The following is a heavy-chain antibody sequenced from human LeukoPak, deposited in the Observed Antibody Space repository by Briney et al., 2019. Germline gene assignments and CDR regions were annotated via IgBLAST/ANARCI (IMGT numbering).Heavy chain of an antibody. CDR1: AFTFSRYG. J-gene: IGHJ1*01. V-gene: IGHV3-33*01. CDR2: IWYEGSKK. Sequence: QTGGSLRLSCAASAFTFSRYGMHWARQAPGKGLEWVVVIWYEGSKKNYADSVKGRFTISGDNSQNTLNLQMTGLRAEATAVYYCARVSEDYSSGWYEEHFQYWGQGTLVIVSS. CDR3: ARVSEDYSSGWYEEHFQY. D-gene: IGHD6-19*01.